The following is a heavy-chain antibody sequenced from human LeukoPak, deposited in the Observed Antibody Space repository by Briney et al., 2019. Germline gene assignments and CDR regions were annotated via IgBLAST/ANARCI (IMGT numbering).Heavy chain of an antibody. CDR1: GVSISSGSYL. D-gene: IGHD3-10*01. CDR2: TLYSGGT. Sequence: SETLSLTRTVSGVSISSGSYLWNWIRQHPGKGLEWIGHTLYSGGTYYNPSLKSRLTISVDTSKNQLSLKLTSVTAADTAVYYCARDRAGGMDVWGQGITVTVSS. J-gene: IGHJ6*01. CDR3: ARDRAGGMDV. V-gene: IGHV4-31*03.